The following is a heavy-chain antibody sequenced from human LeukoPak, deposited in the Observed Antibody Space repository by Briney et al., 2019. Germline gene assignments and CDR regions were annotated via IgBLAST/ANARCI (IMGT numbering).Heavy chain of an antibody. Sequence: ASVKVSCKASGYTLTNYPMNWVRQAPGQGLEWMGWINTNTGNPTYAQGFTGRFVFSLDTSVSTAYPQINSLKAEDTAVYYCARDPVGSHGAFDIWGQGTMVTVSS. V-gene: IGHV7-4-1*02. CDR2: INTNTGNP. CDR3: ARDPVGSHGAFDI. CDR1: GYTLTNYP. J-gene: IGHJ3*02. D-gene: IGHD6-13*01.